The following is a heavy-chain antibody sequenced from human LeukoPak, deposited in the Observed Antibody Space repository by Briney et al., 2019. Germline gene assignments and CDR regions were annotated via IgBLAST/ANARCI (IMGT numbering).Heavy chain of an antibody. CDR2: IYTSGST. V-gene: IGHV4-4*07. J-gene: IGHJ2*01. D-gene: IGHD5-18*01. CDR1: GGSISSYY. Sequence: SETLSLTCTVSGGSISSYYWSWIRQPAGKGLEWIGRIYTSGSTNYNPSLKSRVTMSVDTSKNQFSLKLSSVTAADTAVYYCARAPGGYSYALHWYFDLWGRGTLVTVSS. CDR3: ARAPGGYSYALHWYFDL.